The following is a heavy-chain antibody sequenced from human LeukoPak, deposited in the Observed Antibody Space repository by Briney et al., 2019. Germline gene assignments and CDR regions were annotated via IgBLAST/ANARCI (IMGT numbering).Heavy chain of an antibody. V-gene: IGHV4-59*08. CDR3: ARYYYGSGSHDGMDV. CDR2: IYYSGST. Sequence: SETLSLTCTVSGGSISSYYWSWIRQPPGKGLEWIGYIYYSGSTYYNPSLKSRVTISVDTSKNQFSLKLSSVTAADTAVYYCARYYYGSGSHDGMDVWGQGTTVTVSS. D-gene: IGHD3-10*01. CDR1: GGSISSYY. J-gene: IGHJ6*02.